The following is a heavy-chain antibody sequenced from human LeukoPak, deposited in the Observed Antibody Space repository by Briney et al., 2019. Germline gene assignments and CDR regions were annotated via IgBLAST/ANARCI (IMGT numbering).Heavy chain of an antibody. CDR2: ISAYNGNT. CDR1: GYTFTSYG. J-gene: IGHJ3*02. V-gene: IGHV1-18*01. CDR3: ARERSSGYNDAFDI. D-gene: IGHD3-22*01. Sequence: ASVKVSCKASGYTFTSYGISWVRQAPGQGLEWMGWISAYNGNTNYAQKFQGRVTMTGDMSTSTVYMELSSLRSEDTAVYYCARERSSGYNDAFDIWGQGTMVTVSS.